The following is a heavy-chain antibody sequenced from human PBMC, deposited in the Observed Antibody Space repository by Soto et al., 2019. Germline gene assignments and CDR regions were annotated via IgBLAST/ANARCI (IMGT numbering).Heavy chain of an antibody. V-gene: IGHV3-15*07. D-gene: IGHD3-22*01. CDR1: GVTLSNVW. J-gene: IGHJ5*02. CDR3: TIPRGPMIRP. CDR2: IKSKTDGGTV. Sequence: GSLRLSCAVSGVTLSNVWMNWVRQAPGKGPEWVGRIKSKTDGGTVEYAAPVKDRFTISRDDSENTLYLQMNSLKSEDTAVYYCTIPRGPMIRPWGQGTLVTVSS.